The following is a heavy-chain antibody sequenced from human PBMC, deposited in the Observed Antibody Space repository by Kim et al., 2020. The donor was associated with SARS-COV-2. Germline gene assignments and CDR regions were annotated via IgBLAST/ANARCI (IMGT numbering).Heavy chain of an antibody. V-gene: IGHV3-53*01. CDR3: ARDLGFQVPYGSGRPAGYYYYGMDV. J-gene: IGHJ6*02. D-gene: IGHD3-10*01. CDR2: IYSGGST. Sequence: GGSLRLSCAASGFTVSSNYMSWVRQAPGKGLEWVSVIYSGGSTYYADSVKGRFTISRDNSKNTLYLQMNSLRAEDTAVYYCARDLGFQVPYGSGRPAGYYYYGMDVWGQGTTVTVSS. CDR1: GFTVSSNY.